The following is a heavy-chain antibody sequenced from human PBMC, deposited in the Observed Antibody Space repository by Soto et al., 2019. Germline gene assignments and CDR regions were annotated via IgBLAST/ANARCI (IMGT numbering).Heavy chain of an antibody. CDR1: GYTFTSYG. D-gene: IGHD6-19*01. Sequence: ASVKVSCKASGYTFTSYGISWVRQAPGQGLEWMGWISAYNGNTNYAQKLQGRVTMTTDTSTSTAYMELRSLRSDDTAVYYCARDPRRNDYSSGWTDAFDSWGQGTMVNVSS. CDR3: ARDPRRNDYSSGWTDAFDS. V-gene: IGHV1-18*01. J-gene: IGHJ3*02. CDR2: ISAYNGNT.